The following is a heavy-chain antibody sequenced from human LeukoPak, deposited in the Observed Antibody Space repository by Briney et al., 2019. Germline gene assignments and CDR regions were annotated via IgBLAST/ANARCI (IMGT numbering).Heavy chain of an antibody. V-gene: IGHV4-34*01. Sequence: PSETLSLTCAVYGGSFSGYYWSWIRQPPGKGLEWIGEINHSGSTNYNPSLKSRVTISVDTSKNQFSLKLSSVTAADTAVYYCARDKYSGSLNWFDPWGQGTLVTVSS. CDR2: INHSGST. D-gene: IGHD1-26*01. CDR1: GGSFSGYY. CDR3: ARDKYSGSLNWFDP. J-gene: IGHJ5*02.